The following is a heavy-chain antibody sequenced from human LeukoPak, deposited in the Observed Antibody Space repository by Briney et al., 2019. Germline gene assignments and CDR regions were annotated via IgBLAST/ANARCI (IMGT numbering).Heavy chain of an antibody. CDR3: ARVVYYYDSSGYYSDYFDY. V-gene: IGHV6-1*01. CDR2: TYYRSKWYN. D-gene: IGHD3-22*01. Sequence: SQTLSLTCAISEDSVSSNSAAWNWIRQSPSRGLGWLGRTYYRSKWYNDYAVSVKSRITINPDTSKNQFSLQLNSVTPEDTAVYYCARVVYYYDSSGYYSDYFDYWGQGTLVTVSS. CDR1: EDSVSSNSAA. J-gene: IGHJ4*02.